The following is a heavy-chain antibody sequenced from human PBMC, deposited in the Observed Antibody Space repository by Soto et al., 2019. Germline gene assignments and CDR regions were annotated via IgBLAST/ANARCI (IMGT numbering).Heavy chain of an antibody. V-gene: IGHV4-61*08. CDR3: ARGNTHGYYYMDV. Sequence: SETLCVSCAVAGGSISSGGYSWSWIRQPPGKGLEWIGYFYYSGLTNYNPSLKSRVTISLDTSKNQFSLKLSSVTAADTAVYFCARGNTHGYYYMDVWGRGTTVTVSS. CDR2: FYYSGLT. CDR1: GGSISSGGYS. J-gene: IGHJ6*03. D-gene: IGHD3-22*01.